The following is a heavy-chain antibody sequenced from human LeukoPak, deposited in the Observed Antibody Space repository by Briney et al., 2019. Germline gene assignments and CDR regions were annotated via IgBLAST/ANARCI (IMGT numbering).Heavy chain of an antibody. CDR1: GGSISSYY. V-gene: IGHV4-4*07. D-gene: IGHD5-24*01. CDR3: ARDRNRRDGYNPLHY. Sequence: SETLSLTCTVSGGSISSYYWSWIRQPAGKGLEWIGRIYTSGSTNYNPSLKSRVTMSVDTSKNQFSLKLSSVTAADTAVYYCARDRNRRDGYNPLHYWGQGTLVTVSS. J-gene: IGHJ4*02. CDR2: IYTSGST.